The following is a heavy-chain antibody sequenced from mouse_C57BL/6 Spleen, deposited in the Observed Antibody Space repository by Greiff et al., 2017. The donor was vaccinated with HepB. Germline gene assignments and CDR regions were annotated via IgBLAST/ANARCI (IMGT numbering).Heavy chain of an antibody. V-gene: IGHV1-72*01. CDR3: ARSGFITFGRYFDV. D-gene: IGHD1-1*01. CDR2: IDPNSGGT. Sequence: QVQLKQPGAELVKPGASVKLSCKASGYTFTSYWMHWVKQRPGRGLEWIGRIDPNSGGTKYNEKFKSKATLTVDKPSSTAYMQLSSLTSEDSAVYYCARSGFITFGRYFDVWGTGTTVTVSS. J-gene: IGHJ1*03. CDR1: GYTFTSYW.